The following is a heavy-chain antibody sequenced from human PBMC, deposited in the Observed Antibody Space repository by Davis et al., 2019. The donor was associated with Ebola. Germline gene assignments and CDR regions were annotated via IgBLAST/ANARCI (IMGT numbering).Heavy chain of an antibody. J-gene: IGHJ4*02. Sequence: GESLKISCAASGFTFSNAWMNWVRQAPGKGLEWVGRIKSKTDGGTTDYAAPVKGRFIISRDDSKNTLYLQMNSLKTEDTAVYYCTRLWRLRAISIDYWGQGTLVTVSS. CDR3: TRLWRLRAISIDY. CDR2: IKSKTDGGTT. V-gene: IGHV3-15*07. D-gene: IGHD5-12*01. CDR1: GFTFSNAW.